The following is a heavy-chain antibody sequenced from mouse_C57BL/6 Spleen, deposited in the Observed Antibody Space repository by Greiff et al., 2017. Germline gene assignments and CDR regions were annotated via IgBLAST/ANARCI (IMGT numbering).Heavy chain of an antibody. J-gene: IGHJ3*01. Sequence: EVKLMESGAELVRPGASVKLSCTASGFNIKDDYMHWVKQRPEQGLEWIGWIDPENGDTEYASKFQGKATITADTSSNTAYLQLSSLTSEDTAVYYCTTLSSFAYWGQGTLVTVSA. V-gene: IGHV14-4*01. D-gene: IGHD1-1*01. CDR2: IDPENGDT. CDR3: TTLSSFAY. CDR1: GFNIKDDY.